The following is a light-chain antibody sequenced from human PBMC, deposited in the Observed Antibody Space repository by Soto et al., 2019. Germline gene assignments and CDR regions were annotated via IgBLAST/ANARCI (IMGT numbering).Light chain of an antibody. CDR2: APS. CDR3: QQYYSYPRIT. CDR1: KGISSY. Sequence: AIRMTQSPSSLSASTGDRVTITCRASKGISSYLAWYQQKPGKAPKLLIYAPSTLQSGVPSRFSGSGSGTDFNLTISCLQSEDFATYYCQQYYSYPRITFGQGTRLEIK. J-gene: IGKJ5*01. V-gene: IGKV1-8*01.